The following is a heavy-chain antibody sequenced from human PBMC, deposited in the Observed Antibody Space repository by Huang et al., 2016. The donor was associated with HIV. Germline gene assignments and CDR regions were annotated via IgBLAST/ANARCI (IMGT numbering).Heavy chain of an antibody. J-gene: IGHJ4*02. V-gene: IGHV4-39*01. D-gene: IGHD3-10*01. CDR1: GGSIRSDHYY. Sequence: QLQLQESGPGLVKPSETLSLTCTVSGGSIRSDHYYWGWIRQPPGKGLEWIGSIYYSGSTDYNPSLKSRVTITVDTSKNQFSLKMRSVTAADTAVYYCARLPGSITMIRGVITDPYWGQGTLVTVSS. CDR2: IYYSGST. CDR3: ARLPGSITMIRGVITDPY.